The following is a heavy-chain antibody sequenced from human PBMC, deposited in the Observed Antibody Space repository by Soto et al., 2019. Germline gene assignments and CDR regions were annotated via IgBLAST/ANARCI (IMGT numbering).Heavy chain of an antibody. CDR1: GYTFTGYY. J-gene: IGHJ6*02. V-gene: IGHV1-2*02. D-gene: IGHD4-17*01. CDR3: ARVYAHETRYYYYGMDV. Sequence: ASVKVSCKASGYTFTGYYMHWVRQAPGQGLEWMGWINPNSGGTNYAQKFQGRVTMTRDTSISTAYMELSRLRSDDTAVYYRARVYAHETRYYYYGMDVWGQGTTVTVSS. CDR2: INPNSGGT.